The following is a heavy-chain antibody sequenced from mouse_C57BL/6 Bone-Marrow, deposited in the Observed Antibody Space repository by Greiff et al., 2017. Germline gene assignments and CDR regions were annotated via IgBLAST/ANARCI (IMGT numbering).Heavy chain of an antibody. Sequence: EVQRVESGEGLVKPGGSLKLSCAASGFTFSSYAMSWVRQTPEKRLEWVAYISSGGDYIYYADTVKGRFTISRDNARNTLYLQMSSLKSEDTAMYYCTRDPPLYGNYEKGAMDYWGQGTSVTVSS. D-gene: IGHD2-1*01. J-gene: IGHJ4*01. V-gene: IGHV5-9-1*02. CDR1: GFTFSSYA. CDR3: TRDPPLYGNYEKGAMDY. CDR2: ISSGGDYI.